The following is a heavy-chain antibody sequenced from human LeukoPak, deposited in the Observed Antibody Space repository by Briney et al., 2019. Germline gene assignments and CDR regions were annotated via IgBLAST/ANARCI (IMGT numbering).Heavy chain of an antibody. J-gene: IGHJ4*02. V-gene: IGHV3-74*01. D-gene: IGHD3-22*01. Sequence: GGSLRLSCAASGFTFSNYWMHWVRQAPGKGLVWVSRVHSDGRSTSYADSVKGRFTISRDNAKNTLYLQMNSLRAEDTAVYYCARARHRHYDSSGFYHFDYWGQGTLVTVSS. CDR3: ARARHRHYDSSGFYHFDY. CDR2: VHSDGRST. CDR1: GFTFSNYW.